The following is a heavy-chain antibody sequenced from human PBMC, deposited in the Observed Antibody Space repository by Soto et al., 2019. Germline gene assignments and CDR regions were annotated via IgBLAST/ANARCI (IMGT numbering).Heavy chain of an antibody. D-gene: IGHD5-12*01. CDR1: GFTFSSHP. CDR2: ISGSGGST. CDR3: AKDPATIYFYDAFDI. J-gene: IGHJ3*02. Sequence: SGFTFSSHPMSWVRQAPGKGLEWVSAISGSGGSTYYADSVKGRFTISRDNSKNTLYLQMNSLRAEDTAVYYCAKDPATIYFYDAFDIWGQGTMVTVSS. V-gene: IGHV3-23*01.